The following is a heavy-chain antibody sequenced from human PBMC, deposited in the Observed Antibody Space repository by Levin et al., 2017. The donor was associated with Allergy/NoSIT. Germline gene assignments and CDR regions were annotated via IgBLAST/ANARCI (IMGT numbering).Heavy chain of an antibody. CDR2: ISSSGTTI. D-gene: IGHD5-18*01. Sequence: GGSLRLSCAASGFTFSDYYVSWIRQAPGKGLEWVSYISSSGTTIYYADSVKGRFTIPRDNAKNSLYLQMNSLRVEDTAVYYCARSWLGYSYGYWDYWGQGTLVTVSS. J-gene: IGHJ4*02. CDR3: ARSWLGYSYGYWDY. CDR1: GFTFSDYY. V-gene: IGHV3-11*01.